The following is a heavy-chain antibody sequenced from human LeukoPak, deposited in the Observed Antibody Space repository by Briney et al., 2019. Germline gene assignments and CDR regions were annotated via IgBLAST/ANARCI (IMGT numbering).Heavy chain of an antibody. J-gene: IGHJ6*02. Sequence: PGGSLRPSCAASGFTVSSNYMSWVRQAPGKGLEWVSVIYSGGSTHYADSVKGRFTISRDNSKNTLYLQMNSLRAEDTAVYYCARDPNSVYYYGMDVWGRGTTVTVSS. CDR3: ARDPNSVYYYGMDV. D-gene: IGHD2/OR15-2a*01. CDR2: IYSGGST. CDR1: GFTVSSNY. V-gene: IGHV3-66*01.